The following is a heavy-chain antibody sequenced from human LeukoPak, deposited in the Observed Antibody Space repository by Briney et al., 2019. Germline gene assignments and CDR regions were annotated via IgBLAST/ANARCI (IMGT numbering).Heavy chain of an antibody. Sequence: SQTLSLTXTVSGGSISSGSYYWSGIRQPAGKGLEWIGRIYTSGSTNYNPSLKSRVTISVDTSKNQFSLKLSSVTAADTAVYYCARDTDWFDPWGQGTLVTVSS. CDR3: ARDTDWFDP. V-gene: IGHV4-61*02. CDR1: GGSISSGSYY. J-gene: IGHJ5*02. CDR2: IYTSGST. D-gene: IGHD2-8*02.